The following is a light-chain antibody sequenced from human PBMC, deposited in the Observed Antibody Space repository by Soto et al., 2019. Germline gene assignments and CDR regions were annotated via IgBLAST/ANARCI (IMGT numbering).Light chain of an antibody. CDR1: QSVSSN. Sequence: EIVMTQSPATLSVSPGERATLSCRASQSVSSNLAWYQQKRGQAPRLLIYGASTRATGIPARFSGSGSGTEFTLTISSLQSEDFAVYYCQQYNDWPPRITFGQGTRLEIK. CDR3: QQYNDWPPRIT. V-gene: IGKV3-15*01. J-gene: IGKJ5*01. CDR2: GAS.